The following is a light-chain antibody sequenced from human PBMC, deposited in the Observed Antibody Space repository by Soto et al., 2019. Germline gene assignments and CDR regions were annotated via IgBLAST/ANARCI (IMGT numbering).Light chain of an antibody. J-gene: IGLJ2*01. Sequence: QSVLTQPASVSGSPGQSITISCTGTSSDVGGYNYVSWYQQHPGKAPKLMIYDVSNRPSGVSNRFSGSKSGNTASLTISGLQAEDEADYYCSSCTSSSTLAMVFGGGTKLTVL. CDR2: DVS. V-gene: IGLV2-14*01. CDR3: SSCTSSSTLAMV. CDR1: SSDVGGYNY.